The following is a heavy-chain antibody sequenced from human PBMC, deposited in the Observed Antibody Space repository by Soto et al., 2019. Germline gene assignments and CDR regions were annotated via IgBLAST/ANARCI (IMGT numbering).Heavy chain of an antibody. CDR2: ISAYNGNT. V-gene: IGHV1-18*01. CDR1: GYTFTSYG. D-gene: IGHD6-19*01. CDR3: ERGLGLAVADTEFDY. Sequence: ASVKVSCKASGYTFTSYGISWVRQAPGQGLEWMGWISAYNGNTNYAQKLQGRVTMTTDTSTSTAYMELRSLRSDDTAVYYCERGLGLAVADTEFDYWGQGTLVTVSS. J-gene: IGHJ4*02.